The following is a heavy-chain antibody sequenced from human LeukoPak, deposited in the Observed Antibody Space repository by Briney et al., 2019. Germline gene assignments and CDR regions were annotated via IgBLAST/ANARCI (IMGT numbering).Heavy chain of an antibody. CDR1: GFTFSRYG. CDR2: IANDGKDK. D-gene: IGHD6-13*01. Sequence: SGGSLRLSCAASGFTFSRYGLDWVRQAPGKGLEWVAVIANDGKDKKYADSVKGRLTISRDNSKSTLYLQMNSLRAEDTAVYYCAKDQQVGAAAYYFDSWGQGTLVTVSS. V-gene: IGHV3-30*18. J-gene: IGHJ4*02. CDR3: AKDQQVGAAAYYFDS.